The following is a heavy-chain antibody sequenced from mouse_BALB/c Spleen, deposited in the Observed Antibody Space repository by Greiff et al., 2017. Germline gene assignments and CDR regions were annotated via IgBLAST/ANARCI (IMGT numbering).Heavy chain of an antibody. J-gene: IGHJ3*01. CDR3: AGMITTAAWFAY. Sequence: EVNVVESGGGLVKPGGSLKLSCAASGFTFSSYAMSWVRQTPEKRLEWVASISSGGSTYYPDSVKGRFTISRDNARNILYLQMSSLRSEDTAMYYCAGMITTAAWFAYWGQGTLVTVSA. D-gene: IGHD2-4*01. V-gene: IGHV5-6-5*01. CDR2: ISSGGST. CDR1: GFTFSSYA.